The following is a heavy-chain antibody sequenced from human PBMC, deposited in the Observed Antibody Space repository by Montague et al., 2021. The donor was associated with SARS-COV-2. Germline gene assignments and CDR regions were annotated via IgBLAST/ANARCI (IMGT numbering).Heavy chain of an antibody. CDR2: IHDRGST. CDR3: ARQVAYCGADCYAISDY. V-gene: IGHV4-59*01. J-gene: IGHJ4*02. D-gene: IGHD2-21*02. Sequence: SETLSLTCTVSGGPISSFYWSWIRQTPGKGLEWIGYIHDRGSTNXNPSLKSRVTISVDTSKNQFSLKLSSVTAADTAVYYCARQVAYCGADCYAISDYWGQGTLVTVSS. CDR1: GGPISSFY.